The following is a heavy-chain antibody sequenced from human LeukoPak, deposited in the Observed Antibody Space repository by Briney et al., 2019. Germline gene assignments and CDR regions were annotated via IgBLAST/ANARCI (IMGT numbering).Heavy chain of an antibody. CDR3: TRGRVLRGGEHDL. CDR2: IGIAGDT. J-gene: IGHJ2*01. V-gene: IGHV3-13*01. D-gene: IGHD3-10*01. CDR1: GFAFSTYD. Sequence: PGGSLRLSCAASGFAFSTYDMHWVRQVTGKGLEWVSGIGIAGDTYHLDSVKGRFTISRENAENSLYLQMNSLRAGDTAVYYCTRGRVLRGGEHDLWGRGTLVTVSS.